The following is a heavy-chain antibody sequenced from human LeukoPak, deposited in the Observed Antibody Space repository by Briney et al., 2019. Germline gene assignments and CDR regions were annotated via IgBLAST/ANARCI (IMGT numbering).Heavy chain of an antibody. CDR2: IDPSDSYT. D-gene: IGHD4-17*01. J-gene: IGHJ4*02. CDR1: GYSFTTYW. V-gene: IGHV5-10-1*01. CDR3: AKGQDYGDFGASDH. Sequence: GESLKISCVGSGYSFTTYWISWVRQLPGKGLEWMGRIDPSDSYTNYSPSFQGHVTMSADKSINTAYLHLSSLKASDTAMYYCAKGQDYGDFGASDHWGQGTQVAVSS.